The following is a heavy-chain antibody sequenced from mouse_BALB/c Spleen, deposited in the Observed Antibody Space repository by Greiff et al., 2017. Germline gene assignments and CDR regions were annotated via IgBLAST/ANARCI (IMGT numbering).Heavy chain of an antibody. V-gene: IGHV1S135*01. CDR2: IDPYNGGT. Sequence: VQLKESGPELVKPGASVKVSCKASGYAFTSYNMYWVKQSHGKSLEWIGYIDPYNGGTSYNQKFKGKATLTVDKSSSTAYMHLNSLTSEDSAVYYCAMNWDEGSWFAYWGQGTLVTVSA. J-gene: IGHJ3*01. D-gene: IGHD4-1*01. CDR3: AMNWDEGSWFAY. CDR1: GYAFTSYN.